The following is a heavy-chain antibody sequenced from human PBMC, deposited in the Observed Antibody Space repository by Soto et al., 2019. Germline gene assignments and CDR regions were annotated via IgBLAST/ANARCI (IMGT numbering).Heavy chain of an antibody. Sequence: PGGSLRLSCAASGFTVSSNYMSWVRQAPGKGLEWVSVIYSGGSTYYADSVKGRFTISRHNSKNTLYLQMNSLRAEDTAVYYCAREKLSGSSYFDYWGQGTLVTVSS. CDR3: AREKLSGSSYFDY. CDR2: IYSGGST. J-gene: IGHJ4*02. D-gene: IGHD1-26*01. CDR1: GFTVSSNY. V-gene: IGHV3-53*04.